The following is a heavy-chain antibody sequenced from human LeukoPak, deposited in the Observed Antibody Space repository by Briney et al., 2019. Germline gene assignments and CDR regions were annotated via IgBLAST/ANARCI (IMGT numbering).Heavy chain of an antibody. CDR1: GFTFSSYA. D-gene: IGHD6-13*01. Sequence: GGSLRLSCAASGFTFSSYAMSWVRQAPGKGLEWVSAISGSGGSTYYADSVKGRFTISRDNSKITLYLQMNSLRAEDTAVYYCARIAAAGLFFDYWGQGTLVTVSS. CDR3: ARIAAAGLFFDY. J-gene: IGHJ4*02. V-gene: IGHV3-23*01. CDR2: ISGSGGST.